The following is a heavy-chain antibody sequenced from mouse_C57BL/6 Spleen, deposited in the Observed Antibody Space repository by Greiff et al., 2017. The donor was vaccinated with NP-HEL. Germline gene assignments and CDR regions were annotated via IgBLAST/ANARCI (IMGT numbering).Heavy chain of an antibody. J-gene: IGHJ4*01. V-gene: IGHV1-52*01. CDR1: GYTFTSYW. CDR2: IDPSDSET. CDR3: ARWAYAMDY. Sequence: QVQLQQSGAELVRPGSSVKLSCKASGYTFTSYWMHWVKQRPIQGLEWIGNIDPSDSETHYNQKFKDKATLTVDKSSSTAYMQLSSLTSEDSAVYYCARWAYAMDYWGQGTSVTVSS.